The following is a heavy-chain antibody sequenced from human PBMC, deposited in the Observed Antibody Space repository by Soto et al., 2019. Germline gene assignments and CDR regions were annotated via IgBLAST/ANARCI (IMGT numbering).Heavy chain of an antibody. CDR2: SYYSGST. J-gene: IGHJ4*02. V-gene: IGHV4-59*01. CDR3: ARRQNWNYLFDN. Sequence: ETLSLTCTVSGDSISNYYWSLVRQSPGKGLEWIVCSYYSGSTNYNPSLKSRVTMSIDASKTRFSLRLRSVTAADTAVYYCARRQNWNYLFDNWGQGTLVTVSS. CDR1: GDSISNYY. D-gene: IGHD1-7*01.